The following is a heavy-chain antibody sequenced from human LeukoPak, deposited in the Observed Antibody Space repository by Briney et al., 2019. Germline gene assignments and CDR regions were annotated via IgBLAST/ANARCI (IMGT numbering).Heavy chain of an antibody. J-gene: IGHJ5*02. V-gene: IGHV1-8*01. CDR3: ARDYGGSSGWFDP. CDR2: MSPNSDNT. Sequence: ASVKVSCKASGYTFTSYDINWVRQAPGQGLEWMGWMSPNSDNTGYAQKFQGRVTFTRDTSISTAYMELRSLTSEDTAVYYCARDYGGSSGWFDPWGQGTLVTVSS. CDR1: GYTFTSYD. D-gene: IGHD4-23*01.